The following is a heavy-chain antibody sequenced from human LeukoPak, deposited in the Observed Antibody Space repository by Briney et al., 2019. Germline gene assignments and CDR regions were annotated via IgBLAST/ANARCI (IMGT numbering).Heavy chain of an antibody. J-gene: IGHJ3*02. CDR1: GFTFSSYW. CDR3: ASPFEGGAFDI. CDR2: INTDGSTT. V-gene: IGHV3-74*01. Sequence: QPGGSLRLSCAASGFTFSSYWMHWVRQAPGKGLVWVSRINTDGSTTTYADSVKGRFTISRDNAKNTLYLQMNSLRAEDTAVYYCASPFEGGAFDIWGQGTMVTVSS. D-gene: IGHD3-16*01.